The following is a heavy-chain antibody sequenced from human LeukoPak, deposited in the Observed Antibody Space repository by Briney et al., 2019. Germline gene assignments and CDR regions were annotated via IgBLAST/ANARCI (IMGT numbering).Heavy chain of an antibody. CDR1: GGSFSGYY. V-gene: IGHV4-34*01. CDR2: INHSGST. D-gene: IGHD3-10*01. J-gene: IGHJ4*03. CDR3: ARVVRNGSGSYGLDPLYSFDY. Sequence: PSETLSLTFAVYGGSFSGYYWSWIRQPPGKGLEWIGEINHSGSTNYNPSLKSRVTISVDTSKNQFSLKLSSFTAADTAVYYCARVVRNGSGSYGLDPLYSFDYWGQGTLVTVSS.